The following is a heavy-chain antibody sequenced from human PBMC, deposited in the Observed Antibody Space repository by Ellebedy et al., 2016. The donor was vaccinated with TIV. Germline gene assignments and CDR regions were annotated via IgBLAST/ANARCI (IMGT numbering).Heavy chain of an antibody. D-gene: IGHD2-2*01. CDR1: GFTFSNYG. Sequence: GGSLRLSCAASGFTFSNYGMTWVRQAPGKGLEWVSGISGSGGTTYYADSVKGRFTISRDNSKNTLYLQMNSLRAEDTAVYYCAKDGTSCYDYWGQGTLVTVSS. V-gene: IGHV3-23*01. CDR2: ISGSGGTT. J-gene: IGHJ4*02. CDR3: AKDGTSCYDY.